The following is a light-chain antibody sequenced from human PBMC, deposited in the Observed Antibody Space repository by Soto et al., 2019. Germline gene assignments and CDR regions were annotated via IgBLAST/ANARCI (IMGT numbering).Light chain of an antibody. V-gene: IGKV3-15*01. Sequence: EIVMTQSPATLSVSPGERATLSCRASQSVSSNLAWYQQKPGQAPRLLIYGASTRATGIPARFSGRGSATEFTLTISSLQSEDCAVYYCQQCNDWPHTFGQGTKLDIK. CDR1: QSVSSN. CDR2: GAS. CDR3: QQCNDWPHT. J-gene: IGKJ2*01.